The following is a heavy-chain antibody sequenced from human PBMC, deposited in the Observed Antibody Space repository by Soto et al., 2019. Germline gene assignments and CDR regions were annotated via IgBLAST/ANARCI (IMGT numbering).Heavy chain of an antibody. D-gene: IGHD2-2*01. V-gene: IGHV3-30-3*01. CDR1: GFTFSSYA. CDR2: ISYYGSNK. CDR3: ARDFSSTRLDY. J-gene: IGHJ4*02. Sequence: QVQLVESGGGVVQPGRSLRLSCAASGFTFSSYAMHWVRQAPCKELVWVAVISYYGSNKYYADSVKGRFTIYRAKSKNTLYLQMNSRRAEDTAVYSWARDFSSTRLDYWGQGTLVTVSS.